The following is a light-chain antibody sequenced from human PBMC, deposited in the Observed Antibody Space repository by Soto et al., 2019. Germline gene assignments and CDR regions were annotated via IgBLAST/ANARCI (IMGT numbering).Light chain of an antibody. V-gene: IGKV1-6*01. J-gene: IGKJ2*01. CDR1: QGIRND. Sequence: AVQMTQSPSSLSASVGDRITITCRASQGIRNDLAWYQQKPGKAPNLLIYAASRLHIGVPSRFSGSGSGTDFTFTITGLQPEDFATYYCLQDNNYPYTVGQGTKVDIK. CDR2: AAS. CDR3: LQDNNYPYT.